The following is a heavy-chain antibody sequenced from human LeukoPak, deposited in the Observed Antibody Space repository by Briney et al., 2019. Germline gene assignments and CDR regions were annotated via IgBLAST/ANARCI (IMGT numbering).Heavy chain of an antibody. CDR2: IYTSGST. V-gene: IGHV4-61*02. Sequence: SQTLSLTCTVSGGSISSGSYYWSWIRQPAGKGLEWIGRIYTSGSTNYNTSLKSRVTISVDTSKNQFSLKLSSVTAADTAVYYCAALAAANHYYYYGMDVWGQGTTVTVSS. CDR1: GGSISSGSYY. D-gene: IGHD6-13*01. J-gene: IGHJ6*02. CDR3: AALAAANHYYYYGMDV.